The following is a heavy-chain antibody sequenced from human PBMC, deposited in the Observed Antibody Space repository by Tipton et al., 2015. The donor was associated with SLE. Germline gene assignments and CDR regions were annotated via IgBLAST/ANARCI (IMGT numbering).Heavy chain of an antibody. V-gene: IGHV4-31*03. Sequence: TLSLTCTVSGGSIRSDDYYWTWIRQHPGKGLEWIGHINYGGSTYYKPSLKSRLTISVDTSKNQFSLKLSSVTAADTAVYFCARYGDDYGDNAHALETWGQGTLVIVSA. J-gene: IGHJ3*02. CDR1: GGSIRSDDYY. CDR2: INYGGST. D-gene: IGHD4-17*01. CDR3: ARYGDDYGDNAHALET.